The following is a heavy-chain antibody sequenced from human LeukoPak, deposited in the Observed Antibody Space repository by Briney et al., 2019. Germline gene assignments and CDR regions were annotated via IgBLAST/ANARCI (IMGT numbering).Heavy chain of an antibody. Sequence: PGRSLRLSCAASGFTFSTYAMHWVRQAPGKGLEWVAVISYAGSNKYYADSVKGRFTISRDNSKNTLYLQMNGLKPEDTAVYYCARNLEFVTTSDAMDVWGQGTTVTVSS. CDR3: ARNLEFVTTSDAMDV. CDR2: ISYAGSNK. J-gene: IGHJ6*02. V-gene: IGHV3-30*04. CDR1: GFTFSTYA. D-gene: IGHD4-17*01.